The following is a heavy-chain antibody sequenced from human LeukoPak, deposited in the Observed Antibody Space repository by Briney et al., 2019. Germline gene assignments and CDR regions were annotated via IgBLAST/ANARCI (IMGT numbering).Heavy chain of an antibody. Sequence: SETLSLTCTVSGGSFSSYYWSWIRQPPGKGLEWIANIYHTGSTNYNPSLSSRVTISIDTAKNQLSLKLTSVTAADTAVYYCARRGRNSSGWQDYLWGQGTLVTVSS. CDR2: IYHTGST. V-gene: IGHV4-59*01. CDR1: GGSFSSYY. CDR3: ARRGRNSSGWQDYL. D-gene: IGHD6-25*01. J-gene: IGHJ4*02.